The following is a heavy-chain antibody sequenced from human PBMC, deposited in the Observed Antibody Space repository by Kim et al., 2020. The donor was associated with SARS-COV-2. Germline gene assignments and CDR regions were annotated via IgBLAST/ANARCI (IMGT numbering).Heavy chain of an antibody. D-gene: IGHD5-18*01. CDR1: GYAFIGYA. J-gene: IGHJ4*02. Sequence: ASVKVSCKASGYAFIGYAMSWVRQAPGQGLEWMGWINSNTGNPTYVQGFTGRFVFSVDTSVTTAYLQINSLKADDTAVYYCARGNGFTYGLYFFDYWGQG. CDR3: ARGNGFTYGLYFFDY. V-gene: IGHV7-4-1*02. CDR2: INSNTGNP.